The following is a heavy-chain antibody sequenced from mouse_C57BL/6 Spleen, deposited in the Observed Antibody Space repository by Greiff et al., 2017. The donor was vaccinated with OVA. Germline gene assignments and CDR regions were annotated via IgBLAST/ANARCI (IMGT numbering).Heavy chain of an antibody. Sequence: SGPELVKPGASVKISCKASGYSFTGYYMNWVKQSPEKSLEWIGEINPSTGGTTYNQKFKAKATLTVDKSSSTAYMQLKSLTSEDSAVYYCAPYAMDYWGQGTSVTVSS. CDR1: GYSFTGYY. CDR3: APYAMDY. V-gene: IGHV1-42*01. J-gene: IGHJ4*01. CDR2: INPSTGGT.